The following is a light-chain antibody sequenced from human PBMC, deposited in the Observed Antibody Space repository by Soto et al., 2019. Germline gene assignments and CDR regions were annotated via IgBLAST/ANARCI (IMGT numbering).Light chain of an antibody. CDR1: SSDVGTNNY. V-gene: IGLV2-8*01. Sequence: QSVLTQPPSATGSPGQSVTISCTGTSSDVGTNNYVSWYQQHPGKAPKLLIFEVTKRPPGVPDRFSGSKSDNTASLTVSGLQAEDEADYYCSSYKDSAFHVFGTGTKVTVL. CDR3: SSYKDSAFHV. CDR2: EVT. J-gene: IGLJ1*01.